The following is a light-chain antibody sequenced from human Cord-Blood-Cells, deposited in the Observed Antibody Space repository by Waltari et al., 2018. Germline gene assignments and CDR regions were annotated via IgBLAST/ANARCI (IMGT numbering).Light chain of an antibody. CDR2: DVS. Sequence: QSALTQPASVSGSPGQSITISCTGTSSDVGGYNYVSWYQQHPGKAPKLMIYDVSNRPSGVSNRFSGSKAGNTASLTISWLQADDEADYYCSSYTSSSTWVFGGGTKLTVL. CDR3: SSYTSSSTWV. CDR1: SSDVGGYNY. V-gene: IGLV2-14*01. J-gene: IGLJ3*02.